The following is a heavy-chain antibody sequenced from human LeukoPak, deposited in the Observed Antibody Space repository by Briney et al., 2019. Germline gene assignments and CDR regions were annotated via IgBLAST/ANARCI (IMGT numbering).Heavy chain of an antibody. CDR3: ANRAAGYNYGFDY. CDR2: ISGSGGST. CDR1: GFTFDDYG. J-gene: IGHJ4*02. V-gene: IGHV3-23*01. D-gene: IGHD5-24*01. Sequence: GGSLRLSCAASGFTFDDYGMSWVRQAPGKGLEWVSAISGSGGSTYYADSVKGRFTISRDNSKNTLYLQMNSLRAEDTAVYYCANRAAGYNYGFDYWGQGTLVTVSS.